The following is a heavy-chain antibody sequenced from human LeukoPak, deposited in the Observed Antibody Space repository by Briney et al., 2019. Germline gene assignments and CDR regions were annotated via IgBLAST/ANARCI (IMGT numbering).Heavy chain of an antibody. Sequence: ASVKVSCKASGYTFTGYYMHWVRQAPGQGLEWMGWINPNSGGTNYAQKFQGRVTMTRDTSISTAYMELSRLRSDDTAVYYCARVDLSGYDSFYYFDYWGRGTLVTVSS. D-gene: IGHD5-12*01. CDR3: ARVDLSGYDSFYYFDY. V-gene: IGHV1-2*02. CDR1: GYTFTGYY. CDR2: INPNSGGT. J-gene: IGHJ4*02.